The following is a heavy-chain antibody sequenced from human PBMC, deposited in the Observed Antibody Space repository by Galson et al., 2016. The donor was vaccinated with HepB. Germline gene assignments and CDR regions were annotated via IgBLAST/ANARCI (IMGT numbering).Heavy chain of an antibody. V-gene: IGHV2-5*02. J-gene: IGHJ4*02. CDR1: GFSLSTSGVG. CDR3: AREYSTSSPDY. D-gene: IGHD6-6*01. Sequence: PALVKPTQTLTLTCTFSGFSLSTSGVGVGWIRQPPGKALEWLALVYWDDDRRYNPSLKSRLTITKDTSKNQVVLTMTNMDPVDTATYYCAREYSTSSPDYWGQGTLVIVSS. CDR2: VYWDDDR.